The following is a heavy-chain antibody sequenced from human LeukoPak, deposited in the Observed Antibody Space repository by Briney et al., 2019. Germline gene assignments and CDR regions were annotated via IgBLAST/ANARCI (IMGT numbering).Heavy chain of an antibody. CDR1: GFTFSSYS. V-gene: IGHV3-21*01. CDR2: ISSSSSYI. Sequence: GGSLRLSCAASGFTFSSYSMNWVRQAPGKGLEWVSSISSSSSYIYYADSVKGRFTISRDNAKNSLYLQMNSLRAEDTAVYYCARGMAGDYDSSGYPDYWGQGTLVTVSS. D-gene: IGHD3-22*01. J-gene: IGHJ4*02. CDR3: ARGMAGDYDSSGYPDY.